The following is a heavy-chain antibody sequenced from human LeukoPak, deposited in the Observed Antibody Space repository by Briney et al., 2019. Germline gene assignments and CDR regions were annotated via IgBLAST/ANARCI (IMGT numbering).Heavy chain of an antibody. CDR3: ARHPFSSPFDY. CDR1: GTSISGDY. D-gene: IGHD2/OR15-2a*01. V-gene: IGHV4-59*08. Sequence: SETLSLTCTVSGTSISGDYWSWIRQPPGKGPEWIGYVYFTGDTNSNPSLKNRVTISMDTSKNQVSLKVTSVTAADTAVYYCARHPFSSPFDYWGQGTLVAVSS. J-gene: IGHJ4*02. CDR2: VYFTGDT.